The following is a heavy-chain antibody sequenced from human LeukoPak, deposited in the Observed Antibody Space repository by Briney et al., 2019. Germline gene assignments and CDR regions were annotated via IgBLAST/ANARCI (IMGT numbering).Heavy chain of an antibody. CDR3: AKDRVVPAAYYYYYGMDV. CDR1: GFTFSSYA. D-gene: IGHD2-2*01. Sequence: GGSLRLSCAASGFTFSSYAMSWVRQAPGKGLEWVSAISGSGGSTYYADSVKGGFTISRDNSKNTLYLQMNSLRAEDTAVYYCAKDRVVPAAYYYYYGMDVWGQGTTVTVSS. V-gene: IGHV3-23*01. CDR2: ISGSGGST. J-gene: IGHJ6*02.